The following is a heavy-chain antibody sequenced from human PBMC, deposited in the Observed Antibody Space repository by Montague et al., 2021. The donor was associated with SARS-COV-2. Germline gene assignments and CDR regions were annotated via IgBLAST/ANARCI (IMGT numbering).Heavy chain of an antibody. Sequence: SETLSLTCTVSGGSISSSSYYWGWIRQPPGKGLEWIGSIYYSGSTYYNPSLKSRVTISVDTSKNQFSLKLSSVTAADTAVYYCARGTVLRYFDWLLNYYFDYWGQGTLVTVSS. D-gene: IGHD3-9*01. J-gene: IGHJ4*02. CDR1: GGSISSSSYY. CDR3: ARGTVLRYFDWLLNYYFDY. V-gene: IGHV4-39*01. CDR2: IYYSGST.